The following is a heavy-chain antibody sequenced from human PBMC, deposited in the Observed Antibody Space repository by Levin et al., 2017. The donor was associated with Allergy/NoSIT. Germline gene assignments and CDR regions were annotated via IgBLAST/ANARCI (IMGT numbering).Heavy chain of an antibody. D-gene: IGHD2-15*01. J-gene: IGHJ6*02. V-gene: IGHV3-23*01. CDR2: ITASGFIT. Sequence: SGGSLRLSCAASGFTFGTYAMSWVRQAPGKGLEWISGITASGFITYYADSVKGRFTVSRDNSENTLYLQMNSLRAEDTALYYCARDPTLGAYEFDYGMDPWGQGTTVIVSS. CDR1: GFTFGTYA. CDR3: ARDPTLGAYEFDYGMDP.